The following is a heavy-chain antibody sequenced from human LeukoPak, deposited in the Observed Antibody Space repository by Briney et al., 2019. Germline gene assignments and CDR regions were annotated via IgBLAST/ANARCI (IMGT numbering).Heavy chain of an antibody. D-gene: IGHD2-21*01. CDR2: IRSDGGIK. V-gene: IGHV3-30*02. CDR1: GFTFSSYD. Sequence: GGSLRLSCAASGFTFSSYDMHWVRQAPGKGLEWVTIIRSDGGIKYYADSVKGRFTISRDNSKNTVYLQMNSLRPEDTAVYYCAKDHPMWWCSDYWGQGTLVTVSS. J-gene: IGHJ4*02. CDR3: AKDHPMWWCSDY.